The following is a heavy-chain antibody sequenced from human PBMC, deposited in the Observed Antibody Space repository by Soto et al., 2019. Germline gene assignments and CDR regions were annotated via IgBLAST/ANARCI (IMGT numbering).Heavy chain of an antibody. V-gene: IGHV3-23*01. Sequence: PGGSLRLSCAASGFTFSSYAMSWVRQAPGKGLEWVSAISGSGGSTYYADSVKGRFTISRDNSKNTLYLQMNSLRAEDTAVYYCAKTFALDCSGYEPPGWIDRRGQGTLVTVSS. CDR1: GFTFSSYA. D-gene: IGHD3-22*01. CDR3: AKTFALDCSGYEPPGWIDR. CDR2: ISGSGGST. J-gene: IGHJ5*02.